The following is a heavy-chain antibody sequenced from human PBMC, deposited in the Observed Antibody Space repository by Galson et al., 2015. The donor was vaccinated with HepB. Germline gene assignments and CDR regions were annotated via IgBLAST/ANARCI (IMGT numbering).Heavy chain of an antibody. D-gene: IGHD3-3*01. V-gene: IGHV3-48*02. J-gene: IGHJ4*02. CDR2: IVTRDVTV. Sequence: SLRLSCAGSGFTFSSYAMTWVRQAPGKGLEWVSYIVTRDVTVYYADSVKGRFTISRDNAKNSLFLQMNSLRDEDTAVYYCAGGEPSPTISTLNYWGQGTLVTVSS. CDR3: AGGEPSPTISTLNY. CDR1: GFTFSSYA.